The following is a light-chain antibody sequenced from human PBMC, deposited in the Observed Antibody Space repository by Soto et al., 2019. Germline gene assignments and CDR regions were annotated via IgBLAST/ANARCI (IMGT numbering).Light chain of an antibody. CDR1: SSDVGGYSY. CDR3: ASYITSSPYV. Sequence: QSVLTQPASVSGSPGQSIAISCTGTSSDVGGYSYVSWYQQQPGKAPKLVISDVSNRPSGVSDRFSGSKSGNTASLTISGLRTEDEADYYCASYITSSPYVFGSGTKVTVL. V-gene: IGLV2-14*01. J-gene: IGLJ1*01. CDR2: DVS.